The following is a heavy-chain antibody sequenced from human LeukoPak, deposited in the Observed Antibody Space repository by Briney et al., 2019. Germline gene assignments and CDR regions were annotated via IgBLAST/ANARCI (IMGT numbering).Heavy chain of an antibody. CDR2: IWFDGKTT. CDR1: GFTFSTHA. J-gene: IGHJ4*02. V-gene: IGHV3-33*01. D-gene: IGHD3-10*01. Sequence: GGSLRLSCAASGFTFSTHAMHWVRQAPAKGLEWVAMIWFDGKTTYYVNSVKGRFTISRDNSKNTVDLRMNSLKTEDTAVYYCTTEGPRVPVREYMVRGVIMNYWGQGTLVTVSS. CDR3: TTEGPRVPVREYMVRGVIMNY.